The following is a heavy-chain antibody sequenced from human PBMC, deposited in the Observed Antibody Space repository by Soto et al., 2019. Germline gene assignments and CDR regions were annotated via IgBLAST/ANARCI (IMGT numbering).Heavy chain of an antibody. V-gene: IGHV3-9*01. CDR2: ISWNSGSI. D-gene: IGHD2-21*01. J-gene: IGHJ3*02. CDR1: GFTFDDYA. Sequence: EVQLVESGGGLVQPGRSLRLSCAASGFTFDDYAMHWVRQAPGKGLEWVSGISWNSGSIGYADSVKGRITISRDNAKNSLDLQMNSRRAEDTALYYCAKDIACGCDAFDIWGQGTMVTVSS. CDR3: AKDIACGCDAFDI.